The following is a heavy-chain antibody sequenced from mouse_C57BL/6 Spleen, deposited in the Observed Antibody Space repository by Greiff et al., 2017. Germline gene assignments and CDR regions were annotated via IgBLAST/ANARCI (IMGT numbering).Heavy chain of an antibody. CDR3: ARLDDGYSYFDY. CDR1: GFNIKDYY. Sequence: EVQLQQSGAELVKPGASVKLSCTASGFNIKDYYMHWVKQRTEQGLEWIGRIDPEDGETKYAPKLQGKATITADISSNTAYLQLSSLTSEDTAVYYCARLDDGYSYFDYWGQGTTLTVSS. J-gene: IGHJ2*01. D-gene: IGHD2-3*01. V-gene: IGHV14-2*01. CDR2: IDPEDGET.